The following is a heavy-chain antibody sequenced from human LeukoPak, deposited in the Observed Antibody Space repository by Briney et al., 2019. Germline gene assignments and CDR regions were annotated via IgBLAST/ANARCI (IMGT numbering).Heavy chain of an antibody. J-gene: IGHJ4*02. Sequence: TSETLSLTCTVSGGSISSYYWSWIRQPPGKGLEWIGEISHSGSTNYNPSLKSRVTISVDTSKNQFSLKLSSVTAADTAVYYCARDRQGWLRRIAAAALAYWGQGTLVTVSS. D-gene: IGHD6-13*01. CDR1: GGSISSYY. CDR2: ISHSGST. CDR3: ARDRQGWLRRIAAAALAY. V-gene: IGHV4-34*01.